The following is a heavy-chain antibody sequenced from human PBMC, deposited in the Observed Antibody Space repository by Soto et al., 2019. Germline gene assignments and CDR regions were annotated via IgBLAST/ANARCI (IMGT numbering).Heavy chain of an antibody. J-gene: IGHJ6*02. Sequence: ASVKVSCKASGYTFTIYGMSWLRQAPGQGLEWMGWISTYNGDTNDAPKFQDRVTMTSDTSTSTVYMELRSLRSDDTAVYYCARAGAAPYYYYGMDVWGQGTRVTVSS. V-gene: IGHV1-18*01. CDR2: ISTYNGDT. CDR1: GYTFTIYG. CDR3: ARAGAAPYYYYGMDV. D-gene: IGHD2-15*01.